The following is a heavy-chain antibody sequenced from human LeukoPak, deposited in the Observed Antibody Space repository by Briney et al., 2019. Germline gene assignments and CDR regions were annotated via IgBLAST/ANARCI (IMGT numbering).Heavy chain of an antibody. J-gene: IGHJ6*03. D-gene: IGHD7-27*01. CDR1: GGSFSGYY. CDR3: ARFWAYYYYMDV. V-gene: IGHV4-34*01. CDR2: INHSGST. Sequence: PSETLSLTCAAYGGSFSGYYWSWIRQPPGKGLEWIGEINHSGSTNYNPSLKSRVTISVDTSKNQFSLKLSSVTAADTAVYYCARFWAYYYYMDVWGKGTTVTVSS.